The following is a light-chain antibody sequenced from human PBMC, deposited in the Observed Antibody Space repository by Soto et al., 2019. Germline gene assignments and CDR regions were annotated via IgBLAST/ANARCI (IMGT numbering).Light chain of an antibody. CDR2: GNS. CDR3: QAYYSSLGAVV. CDR1: SSNIGAGYD. V-gene: IGLV1-40*01. Sequence: QSVLTQPPSVSGAPGQRVTISCTGSSSNIGAGYDVHWYQQLPGTAPKLPSYGNSNRPSGVPDRFSGSKSGTSASLAITGLQAEDEADYYCQAYYSSLGAVVFGGGTKLAVL. J-gene: IGLJ3*02.